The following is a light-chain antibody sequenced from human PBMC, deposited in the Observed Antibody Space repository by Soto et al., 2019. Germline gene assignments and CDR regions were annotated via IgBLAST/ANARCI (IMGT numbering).Light chain of an antibody. CDR2: EVS. V-gene: IGLV2-18*02. CDR1: SSDVGGYNR. J-gene: IGLJ1*01. CDR3: SSYTSSSTYV. Sequence: QSVLAQPPSVSGSPGQSVTISCTGTSSDVGGYNRVSWYRRPPGTAPKLMIYEVSSRPSGVPDRFSGSKSGNTASLTISGLQAEDEADYYCSSYTSSSTYVFGTGTKVTVL.